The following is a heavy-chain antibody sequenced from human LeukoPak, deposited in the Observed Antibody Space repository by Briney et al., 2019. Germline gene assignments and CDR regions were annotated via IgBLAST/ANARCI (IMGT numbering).Heavy chain of an antibody. CDR3: ATDVTGSEDR. CDR2: MDTDGRTT. V-gene: IGHV3-74*01. CDR1: GFPFGNFW. Sequence: GSLRLSCVVSGFPFGNFWMHWVRQVPGKGLVWVARMDTDGRTTDYADSVKGRFTISRDNARNTLYLQMRSLRADDTALYYCATDVTGSEDRWGQGTLVTVSS. J-gene: IGHJ5*02. D-gene: IGHD6-25*01.